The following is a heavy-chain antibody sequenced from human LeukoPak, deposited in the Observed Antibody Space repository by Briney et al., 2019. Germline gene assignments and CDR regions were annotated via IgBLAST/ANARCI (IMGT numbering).Heavy chain of an antibody. D-gene: IGHD5-12*01. Sequence: GGSLRPSCAASGFTFSSYAMHWVRQAPGKGLEWVAVISYDGSKKYYADAVKGRFTISRDNSKNTLYLQMNSLRAEDTAVYYCARERAATSGMDVWGQGTTVTVSS. CDR1: GFTFSSYA. V-gene: IGHV3-30-3*01. J-gene: IGHJ6*02. CDR3: ARERAATSGMDV. CDR2: ISYDGSKK.